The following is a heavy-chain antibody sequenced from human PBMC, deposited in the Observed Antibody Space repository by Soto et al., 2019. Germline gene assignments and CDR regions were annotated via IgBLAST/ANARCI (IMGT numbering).Heavy chain of an antibody. V-gene: IGHV3-30*18. D-gene: IGHD3-9*01. Sequence: QVQLVESGGGVVQPGKSLRLSCAAAGFAFSRDGMHWVRQAPGKGLEWVAVISFDGSDKYYADSVKGRFTISRDNSKNTVELQMNSLRPEDTALYYWAKPKGADIPFDSWGQGTLVTVSS. CDR1: GFAFSRDG. CDR3: AKPKGADIPFDS. CDR2: ISFDGSDK. J-gene: IGHJ4*02.